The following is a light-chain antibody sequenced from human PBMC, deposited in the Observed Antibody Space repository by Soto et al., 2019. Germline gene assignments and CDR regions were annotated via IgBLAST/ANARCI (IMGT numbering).Light chain of an antibody. Sequence: DVVMTQSPLSLPVTLGQPASISCRSSQSLVYSDGNTYLNWFQQRPGQSPRHLIYKVSNRDSGVPDRCSGSGSGTDFTLKISRVEAEDVGVYYCMQGTHWPPTFGQGTKVEIK. CDR1: QSLVYSDGNTY. CDR3: MQGTHWPPT. CDR2: KVS. J-gene: IGKJ1*01. V-gene: IGKV2-30*01.